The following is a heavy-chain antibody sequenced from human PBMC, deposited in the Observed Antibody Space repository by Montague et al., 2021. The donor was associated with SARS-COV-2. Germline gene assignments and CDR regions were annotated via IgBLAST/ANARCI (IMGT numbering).Heavy chain of an antibody. D-gene: IGHD3-9*01. V-gene: IGHV4-61*01. CDR2: IYYSGST. Sequence: SETLSLTCTVSGGSVSSGSYYWSWIRQPPGKGLEWIGYIYYSGSTNYNPSLKSRVTISVDTSKNQFSLKLSSVTAADTAVYYCASDGVLRYFDWLGDRYGMDVWGQGTTVTVSS. CDR1: GGSVSSGSYY. CDR3: ASDGVLRYFDWLGDRYGMDV. J-gene: IGHJ6*02.